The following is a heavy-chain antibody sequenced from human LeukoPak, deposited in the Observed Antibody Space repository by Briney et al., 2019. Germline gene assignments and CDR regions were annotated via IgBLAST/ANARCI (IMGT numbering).Heavy chain of an antibody. CDR3: ARDVGTTGWHTFDY. V-gene: IGHV6-1*01. D-gene: IGHD3-9*01. CDR2: AYYRSKWYN. CDR1: GDSVSSNNVA. J-gene: IGHJ4*02. Sequence: SQTLSLTCAISGDSVSSNNVAWNWISQSPSRGLEWPVRAYYRSKWYNDYAGSLISRITISPDTSKNQFSLQLYSVTPEDTAVYYCARDVGTTGWHTFDYWGQGTLVTVSS.